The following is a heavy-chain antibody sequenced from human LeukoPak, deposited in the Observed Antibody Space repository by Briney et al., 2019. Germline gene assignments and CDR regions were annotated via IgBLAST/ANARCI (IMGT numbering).Heavy chain of an antibody. CDR3: ARERSSSGGHSWFDP. CDR2: IYYTGVT. D-gene: IGHD4-23*01. J-gene: IGHJ5*02. CDR1: GGYIITSGHY. Sequence: SSETLSLTCTVSGGYIITSGHYWCWIRQPPGKGLEWIGSIYYTGVTSTNPFFRSRMSISVDTSKNQFSLNLTSVTAADAAVYYCARERSSSGGHSWFDPWGQGTLVTVSS. V-gene: IGHV4-39*07.